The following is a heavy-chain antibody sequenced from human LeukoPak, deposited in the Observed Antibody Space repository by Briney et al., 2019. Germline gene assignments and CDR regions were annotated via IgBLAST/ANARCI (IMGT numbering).Heavy chain of an antibody. Sequence: GGSLRLSCAASGFIFRSYEMNWVRQAPGKGLEWVAFIGYDGSNKYYADSVKGRFTISRDNSKNTLYLQMNSLRADDTAVYYCPNSNFDYWGQGTLVTVSS. CDR3: PNSNFDY. V-gene: IGHV3-30*02. J-gene: IGHJ4*02. CDR1: GFIFRSYE. D-gene: IGHD2-2*01. CDR2: IGYDGSNK.